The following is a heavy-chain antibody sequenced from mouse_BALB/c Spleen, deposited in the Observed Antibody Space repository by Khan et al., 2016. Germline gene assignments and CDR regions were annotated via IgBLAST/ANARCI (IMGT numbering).Heavy chain of an antibody. CDR2: IYPGDGDT. J-gene: IGHJ3*01. D-gene: IGHD2-1*01. CDR1: GYAFSSYW. Sequence: QVQLQQSGAELVRPGSSVKISCKASGYAFSSYWMNWVKQRPGQGLEWIGQIYPGDGDTNYNGKFKGKATLTADKSSSTAYMQLSSLTSEDSAVYFCARYGIYAWFAYWGQGTLVTVSA. CDR3: ARYGIYAWFAY. V-gene: IGHV1-80*01.